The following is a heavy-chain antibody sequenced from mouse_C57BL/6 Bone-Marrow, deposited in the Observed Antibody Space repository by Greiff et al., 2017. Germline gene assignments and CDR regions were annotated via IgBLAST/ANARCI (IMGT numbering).Heavy chain of an antibody. V-gene: IGHV1-52*01. J-gene: IGHJ1*03. CDR1: GYTFTSYW. CDR3: SRGGSDYCWYLDV. Sequence: QVQLQQPGAELVRPGSSVKLSCKASGYTFTSYWMHWVKQRPIQGLEWIGNIYPSDSETHYNQKFKDKATLTVDTSSSTAYMQLSSLTSEDSAVYYCSRGGSDYCWYLDVWGTGTTVTVSS. CDR2: IYPSDSET. D-gene: IGHD2-13*01.